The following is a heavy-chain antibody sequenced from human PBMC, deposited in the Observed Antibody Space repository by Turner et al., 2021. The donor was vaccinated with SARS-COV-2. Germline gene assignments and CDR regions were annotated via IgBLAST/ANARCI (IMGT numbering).Heavy chain of an antibody. Sequence: QLQLQESGPGLVKPSETLSLTCTVSGGSISGSSYYWGCIRQPPGKGLEWIGNIYYSGSTYYDPSLKSRVTISVDTSKNQFSLKLSSVTAADTAVYYCASRLITMIVVVKDLSAFDIWGQGTMVTVSS. CDR1: GGSISGSSYY. V-gene: IGHV4-39*01. D-gene: IGHD3-22*01. CDR3: ASRLITMIVVVKDLSAFDI. CDR2: IYYSGST. J-gene: IGHJ3*02.